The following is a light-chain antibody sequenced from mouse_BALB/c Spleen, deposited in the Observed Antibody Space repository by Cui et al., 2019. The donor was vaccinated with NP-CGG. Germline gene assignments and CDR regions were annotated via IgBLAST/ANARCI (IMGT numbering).Light chain of an antibody. CDR3: ALWYSNHWV. Sequence: QAVVTQASALTTSPGETVTLTCRSSTGAITTSNYANWVQEKPDHLFTGLIGGTNNRVPGVPARFSGSLTGDKAALTITGAQTEDEAIYFCALWYSNHWVFGGGTKLTVL. CDR1: TGAITTSNY. V-gene: IGLV1*01. J-gene: IGLJ1*01. CDR2: GTN.